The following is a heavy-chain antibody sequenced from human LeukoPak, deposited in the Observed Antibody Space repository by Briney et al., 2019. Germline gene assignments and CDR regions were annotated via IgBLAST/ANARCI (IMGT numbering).Heavy chain of an antibody. CDR2: VYHSGST. CDR3: ARLLPVRYNWFDP. Sequence: PSETLSLTCGVSGSSISSGYDWGWLRQTPGKGLDWIGSVYHSGSTSYNPALKSRVTISLDTSKNQFSLKLSSVTAADTAVYYCARLLPVRYNWFDPWGQGTLVTVSS. J-gene: IGHJ5*02. CDR1: GSSISSGYD. V-gene: IGHV4-38-2*01. D-gene: IGHD2-21*01.